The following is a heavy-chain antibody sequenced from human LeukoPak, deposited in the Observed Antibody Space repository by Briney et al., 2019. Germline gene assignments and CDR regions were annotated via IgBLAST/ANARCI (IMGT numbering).Heavy chain of an antibody. Sequence: SETLSLTCTVSGDSMRSYFWSWIRQPPGKGLEWIGYIYYSGAINYNPFLKSRVIISEDTSKNQFSLKLTSVTAADTAVYYCARHSAHSSTNDAFDIWGQGTMVTVSS. J-gene: IGHJ3*02. D-gene: IGHD6-13*01. CDR2: IYYSGAI. CDR1: GDSMRSYF. V-gene: IGHV4-59*01. CDR3: ARHSAHSSTNDAFDI.